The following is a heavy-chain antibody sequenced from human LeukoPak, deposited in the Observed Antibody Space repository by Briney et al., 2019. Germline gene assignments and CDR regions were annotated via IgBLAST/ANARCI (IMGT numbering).Heavy chain of an antibody. CDR2: IYYSGST. D-gene: IGHD1-26*01. CDR1: VASFSNYY. J-gene: IGHJ3*02. CDR3: ARLVGAFDI. Sequence: SETLSLTCAVYVASFSNYYWSWIRQPPGKGLECIGYIYYSGSTNYNPSLKSRVTISVDTSRNQFSLKLSSVTAADTAVYYCARLVGAFDIWGQGTMVTVSS. V-gene: IGHV4-59*08.